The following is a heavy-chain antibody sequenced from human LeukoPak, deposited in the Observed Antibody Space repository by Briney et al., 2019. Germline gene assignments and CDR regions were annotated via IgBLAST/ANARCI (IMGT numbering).Heavy chain of an antibody. Sequence: GGSLRLSCAASRFTFSSYAMSWVRQAPGKGLEWVSAISGSGGSTYYADSVKGRFTISRDNSKNTLYLQMNSLRAEDTAVYYCAKDSGVLRFLEWFDYWGQGTLVTVSS. J-gene: IGHJ4*02. V-gene: IGHV3-23*01. CDR2: ISGSGGST. CDR3: AKDSGVLRFLEWFDY. D-gene: IGHD3-3*01. CDR1: RFTFSSYA.